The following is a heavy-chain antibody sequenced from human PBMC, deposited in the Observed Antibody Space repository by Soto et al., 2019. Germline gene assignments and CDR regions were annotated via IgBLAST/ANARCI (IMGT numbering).Heavy chain of an antibody. D-gene: IGHD6-6*01. CDR2: IYHSGTT. V-gene: IGHV4-38-2*01. Sequence: SEALSLTCGVSGYSLTSGYHWGWIRQPPGKGLEWIGTIYHSGTTYYNPSLMSRVTMSVDTSKNQFSLKVTSATAADTAVYFCVRVYGRSSCFFDSWGQGTLVTVSS. CDR1: GYSLTSGYH. CDR3: VRVYGRSSCFFDS. J-gene: IGHJ4*02.